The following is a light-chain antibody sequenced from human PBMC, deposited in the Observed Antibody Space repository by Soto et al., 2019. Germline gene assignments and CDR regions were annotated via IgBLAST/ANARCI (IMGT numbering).Light chain of an antibody. CDR3: CSYAGSYTWV. CDR1: SSDVGSYNY. V-gene: IGLV2-11*01. J-gene: IGLJ3*02. CDR2: DVS. Sequence: QSALTQPRSVSGSPGQSVTISCTGISSDVGSYNYVSWYQQHPGKAPKLMIYDVSKRPSGVPDRFSGSKSGNTASLTISGLQAEDEADYYCCSYAGSYTWVFGGWTKLTVL.